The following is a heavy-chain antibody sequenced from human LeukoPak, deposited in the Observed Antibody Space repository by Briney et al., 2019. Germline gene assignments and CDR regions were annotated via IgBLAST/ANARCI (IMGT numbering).Heavy chain of an antibody. J-gene: IGHJ4*02. CDR1: GLTVSNNF. CDR3: VRXHYAGSAF. D-gene: IGHD2-2*01. V-gene: IGHV3-53*01. Sequence: GGSLRLSCAASGLTVSNNFMSWVRQAPGKGLEWVSVIHSGGTTFYADSVKGRFTISRDNLQNTPYLQMRLLRTEDTAVYYCVRXHYAGSAFWGQGTLVTVSS. CDR2: IHSGGTT.